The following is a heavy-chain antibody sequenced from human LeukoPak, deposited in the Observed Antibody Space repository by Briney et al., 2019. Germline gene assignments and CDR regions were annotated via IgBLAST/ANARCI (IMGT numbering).Heavy chain of an antibody. J-gene: IGHJ4*02. CDR2: ISYDGSNK. Sequence: PGGSLRLSCAASGFTFSSYAMHWVRQAPGKGLEWVAVISYDGSNKYYADSVKGRFTISRDNSKNTLYLQMNSPRAEDTAVYYCARELSPYQATLDYWGQGTLVTVSS. V-gene: IGHV3-30-3*01. D-gene: IGHD1-26*01. CDR1: GFTFSSYA. CDR3: ARELSPYQATLDY.